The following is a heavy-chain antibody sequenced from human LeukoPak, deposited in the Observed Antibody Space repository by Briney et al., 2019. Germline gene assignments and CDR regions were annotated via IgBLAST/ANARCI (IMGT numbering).Heavy chain of an antibody. V-gene: IGHV4-59*01. Sequence: PSDTLSLTCTVSGGSISSYYWSWIRQPPGKGVEWIGYIYYSGSTNYNTSLKSRVTISVDTSKNQFSLKLSSVTAADTAVYYCARERDQEGVTNTHYFDYWGQGTLVTVSS. CDR2: IYYSGST. D-gene: IGHD5-18*01. J-gene: IGHJ4*02. CDR3: ARERDQEGVTNTHYFDY. CDR1: GGSISSYY.